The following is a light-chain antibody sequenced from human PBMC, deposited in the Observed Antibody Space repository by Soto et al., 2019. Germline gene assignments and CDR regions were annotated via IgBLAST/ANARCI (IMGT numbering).Light chain of an antibody. J-gene: IGKJ5*01. CDR2: DAS. CDR1: QDINKN. Sequence: DIEMTQSPSSLSASVGDRVTITCQASQDINKNLIWYQQKKGKAPKLLIYDASDLETGVPSRFSGSGYGTGFNFTISSLQTEDFATYYCQQYESLPLTFGQGTRLEIK. V-gene: IGKV1-33*01. CDR3: QQYESLPLT.